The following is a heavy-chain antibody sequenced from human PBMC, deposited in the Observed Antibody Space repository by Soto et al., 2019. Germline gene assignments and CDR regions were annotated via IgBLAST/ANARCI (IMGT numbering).Heavy chain of an antibody. CDR3: ASSSIAARPSLLEY. V-gene: IGHV1-69*13. D-gene: IGHD6-6*01. CDR1: GGTFSSYA. CDR2: IIPIFGTA. Sequence: SVKVSCKASGGTFSSYAISWVRQAPGQVLEGMGGIIPIFGTANYAQKFQGRVTITADESTGTSYMELSSLISEDTAVYYCASSSIAARPSLLEYWGQGTLVTVSS. J-gene: IGHJ4*02.